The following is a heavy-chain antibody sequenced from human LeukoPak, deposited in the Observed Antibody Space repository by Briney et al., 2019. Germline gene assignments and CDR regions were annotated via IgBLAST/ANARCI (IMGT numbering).Heavy chain of an antibody. J-gene: IGHJ4*02. Sequence: ASVKVSCKVSGYTLTELSMRWVRQAPGKGLEWMGGFDPEDGETIYAQKFQGRVTMTEETSTDTAYMERSSLRSEDTAVYYCATGPHDYGDYGAGFDYWGQGTLVNVSS. CDR1: GYTLTELS. V-gene: IGHV1-24*01. D-gene: IGHD4-17*01. CDR3: ATGPHDYGDYGAGFDY. CDR2: FDPEDGET.